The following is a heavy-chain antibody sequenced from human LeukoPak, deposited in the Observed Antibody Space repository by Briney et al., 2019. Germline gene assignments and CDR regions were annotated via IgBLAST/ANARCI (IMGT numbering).Heavy chain of an antibody. D-gene: IGHD3-16*01. CDR2: ISDDGDYT. CDR3: ARSTLTYLFDS. V-gene: IGHV3-30*04. Sequence: GGSLRLSCAASGFTFRSYPMHWVRQAPGKGLEWVATISDDGDYTYYADSVRGRFTFSRDNSKNTLYLQMNSLRSEDTAVYYCARSTLTYLFDSWGQRTLVTVSS. J-gene: IGHJ4*02. CDR1: GFTFRSYP.